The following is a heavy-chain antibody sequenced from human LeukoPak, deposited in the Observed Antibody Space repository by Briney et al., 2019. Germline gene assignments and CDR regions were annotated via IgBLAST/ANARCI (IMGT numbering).Heavy chain of an antibody. V-gene: IGHV3-48*01. CDR1: GFTFSSYS. D-gene: IGHD1-7*01. J-gene: IGHJ3*02. CDR3: ARVSSRYITGTRGAFDI. Sequence: GGSLRLSCAASGFTFSSYSMNWVRQAPGKGLEWVSYISSSSSTIYYADSVKGRFTISRDNAKNSLYLQMNSLRAEDTAVYYCARVSSRYITGTRGAFDIWGQGTWVTVSS. CDR2: ISSSSSTI.